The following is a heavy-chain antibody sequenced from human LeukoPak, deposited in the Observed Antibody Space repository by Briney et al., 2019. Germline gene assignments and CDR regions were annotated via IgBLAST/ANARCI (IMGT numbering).Heavy chain of an antibody. CDR3: ARGGGAYCAGCSRNFDY. Sequence: GSLRLSCGMSGITVSSDYMTWVRQAPGKGLEWVSVINSDGSKYYADSVKGRFTISRDNSKNTLYLQLNSLSAEDTAVYYCARGGGAYCAGCSRNFDYWGQGTLVTVSS. D-gene: IGHD2-21*01. J-gene: IGHJ4*02. CDR1: GITVSSDY. V-gene: IGHV3-66*01. CDR2: INSDGSK.